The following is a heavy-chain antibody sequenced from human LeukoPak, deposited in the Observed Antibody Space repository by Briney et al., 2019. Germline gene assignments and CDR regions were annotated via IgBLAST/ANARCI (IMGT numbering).Heavy chain of an antibody. D-gene: IGHD3-3*01. Sequence: PSETLSLTCTVSGGSIRSYYWSWIRQPAGKGLEWIGRIYTSGSTNYNPSLKSRVTMSVDTSKNQFSLKLSSVTAADTAVYYCAREAQMYYDFWSGYYEVNWFDPWGQGTLVTVSS. CDR2: IYTSGST. V-gene: IGHV4-4*07. CDR3: AREAQMYYDFWSGYYEVNWFDP. J-gene: IGHJ5*02. CDR1: GGSIRSYY.